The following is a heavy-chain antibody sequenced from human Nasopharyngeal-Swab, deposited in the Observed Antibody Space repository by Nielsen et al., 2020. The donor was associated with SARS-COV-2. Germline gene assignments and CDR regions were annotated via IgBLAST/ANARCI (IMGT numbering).Heavy chain of an antibody. V-gene: IGHV4-59*01. D-gene: IGHD1-7*01. Sequence: WIRQSPGKGLEWIGYIYYSGSTNYNPSLKSRVTISVDTSKNQFSLKLSSVTAADTAVYYCARGGPGLELFSRFDPWGQGTLVTVSS. CDR2: IYYSGST. J-gene: IGHJ5*02. CDR3: ARGGPGLELFSRFDP.